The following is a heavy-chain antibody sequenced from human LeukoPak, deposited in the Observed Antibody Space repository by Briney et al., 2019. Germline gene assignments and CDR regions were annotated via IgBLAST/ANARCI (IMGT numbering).Heavy chain of an antibody. CDR3: ARDLAVAGTGVDF. CDR1: GYTFTNYG. Sequence: ASVKVSCKASGYTFTNYGISWVRQAPGQGLEWMGWISAYNGNTNYAQNLQGRITMTTDTSTSTAYMELRSLRSDDTAVYYCARDLAVAGTGVDFWGEGTRVSVSS. V-gene: IGHV1-18*01. D-gene: IGHD6-19*01. J-gene: IGHJ4*02. CDR2: ISAYNGNT.